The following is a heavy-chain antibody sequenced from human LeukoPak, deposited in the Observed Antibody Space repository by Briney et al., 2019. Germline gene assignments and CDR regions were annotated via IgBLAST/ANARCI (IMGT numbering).Heavy chain of an antibody. V-gene: IGHV3-21*01. CDR2: ISSSSSYI. CDR1: GFTFSDYT. CDR3: ARVRGIYSYGHPYYFDY. Sequence: NPGGSLRLSCAASGFTFSDYTMNWVRQAPGKGLEWVSSISSSSSYIYFADSLKGRFTISRDNAKNSVYLQMNSLRAEDTAVYYCARVRGIYSYGHPYYFDYWGQGTLVTVSS. J-gene: IGHJ4*02. D-gene: IGHD5-18*01.